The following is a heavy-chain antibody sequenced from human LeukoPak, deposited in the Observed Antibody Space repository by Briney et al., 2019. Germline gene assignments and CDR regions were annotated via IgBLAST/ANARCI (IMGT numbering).Heavy chain of an antibody. V-gene: IGHV3-23*01. J-gene: IGHJ4*02. D-gene: IGHD3-22*01. CDR1: GFTLTNHA. CDR3: TADLRRTYRDSSDYLLSDS. Sequence: GGSLRLSCAVSGFTLTNHAVSWVRQAPGKGLEWVSIVAGTGGTYYADSVRGRFILSRDNSKNTVYLQMNSLKTEDTAVYYCTADLRRTYRDSSDYLLSDSWGQGTLVTVSS. CDR2: VAGTGGT.